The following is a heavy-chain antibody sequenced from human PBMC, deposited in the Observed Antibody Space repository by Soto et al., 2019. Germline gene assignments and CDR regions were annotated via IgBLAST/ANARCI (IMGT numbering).Heavy chain of an antibody. J-gene: IGHJ6*02. D-gene: IGHD3-3*01. CDR2: IYYSGST. CDR3: ARDEKITIFGVVTYYYGMDV. Sequence: SETLSLTCTVSGGSISSYYWSWIRQPPGKGPEWIGYIYYSGSTNYNPSLKSRVTISVDTSKNQFSLKLSSVTAADTAVYYCARDEKITIFGVVTYYYGMDVWGQGTTVTVSS. V-gene: IGHV4-59*01. CDR1: GGSISSYY.